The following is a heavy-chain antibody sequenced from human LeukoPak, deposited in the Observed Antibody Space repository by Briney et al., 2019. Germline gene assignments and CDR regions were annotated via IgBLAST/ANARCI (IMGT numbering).Heavy chain of an antibody. CDR1: GGTFSSYA. J-gene: IGHJ4*02. CDR3: ASSPDGYNPFDY. CDR2: IIPIFGTA. Sequence: SVKVSCKASGGTFSSYAISWGRQAPGQGLEWMGGIIPIFGTANYAQKFQGRVTITADESTSTAYLELSSLRSEDTAVYYCASSPDGYNPFDYWGQGTLVTVSS. V-gene: IGHV1-69*01. D-gene: IGHD5-24*01.